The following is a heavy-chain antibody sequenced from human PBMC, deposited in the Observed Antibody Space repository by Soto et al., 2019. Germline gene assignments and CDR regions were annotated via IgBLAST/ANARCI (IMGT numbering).Heavy chain of an antibody. CDR2: VYYSGST. CDR3: ARDKCSGGSCYTRGMDV. Sequence: SETLSLTCTVSGGSISSGGYYWSWIRQHPGKGLEWIGYVYYSGSTYYNPSLKSRVTISVDTSKNQFSLKLSSVTAADTAVYYCARDKCSGGSCYTRGMDVWGQGTTVTVSS. V-gene: IGHV4-31*03. D-gene: IGHD2-15*01. J-gene: IGHJ6*02. CDR1: GGSISSGGYY.